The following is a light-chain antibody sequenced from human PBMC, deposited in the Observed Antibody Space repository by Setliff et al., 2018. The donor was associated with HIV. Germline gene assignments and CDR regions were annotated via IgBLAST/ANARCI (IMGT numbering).Light chain of an antibody. V-gene: IGLV2-23*02. CDR1: SSDVGSYNL. CDR2: EVT. CDR3: CSYAGSSTFPYV. J-gene: IGLJ1*01. Sequence: QSVLTQPASVSGSPGQSITISCTGTSSDVGSYNLVSWYQQHPGKAPKVMIYEVTKRPSGVSNRFSCSKSGNAASLTISGLQAEDEADYYCCSYAGSSTFPYVFGTGTKV.